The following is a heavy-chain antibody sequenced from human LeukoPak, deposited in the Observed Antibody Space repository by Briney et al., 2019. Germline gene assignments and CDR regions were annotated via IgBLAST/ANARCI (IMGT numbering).Heavy chain of an antibody. V-gene: IGHV3-53*01. Sequence: GGSLRLSCAASGFTVSSHYMSWVRQAPGKGLEWVSVIYSGGSTYYADSVKGRFTISRDNSKNTLYLQMNGLRAEDTAVYYCARDIAYDSSGYYSPHFDYWGQGTLVTVSS. CDR1: GFTVSSHY. D-gene: IGHD3-22*01. CDR3: ARDIAYDSSGYYSPHFDY. CDR2: IYSGGST. J-gene: IGHJ4*02.